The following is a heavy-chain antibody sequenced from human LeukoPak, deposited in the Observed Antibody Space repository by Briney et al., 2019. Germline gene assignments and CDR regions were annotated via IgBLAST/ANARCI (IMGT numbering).Heavy chain of an antibody. Sequence: SVKVSCKASGFTFTSSAMQWVRQARGQRLEWIGWIVVGSGNTNYAQKFQERITITRDMSTSTAYMELSSLRSEDTAVYYCAANTPRVVREDAFDIWGQGAMVTVSS. V-gene: IGHV1-58*02. CDR1: GFTFTSSA. D-gene: IGHD2-21*01. CDR2: IVVGSGNT. CDR3: AANTPRVVREDAFDI. J-gene: IGHJ3*02.